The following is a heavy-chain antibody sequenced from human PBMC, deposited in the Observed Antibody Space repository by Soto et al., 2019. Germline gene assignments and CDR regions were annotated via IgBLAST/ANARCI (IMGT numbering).Heavy chain of an antibody. V-gene: IGHV3-53*01. CDR3: ARDTLGDCTNGVCYYHYGMDV. Sequence: GGSLRLSCAASGVTVSSNYMSWVRQAPGKGLEWVSVIYSGGSTYYADSVKGRFTISRDNSKNTLYLQMNSLRAEDTAVYYCARDTLGDCTNGVCYYHYGMDVSGKGTTVTVSS. J-gene: IGHJ6*04. CDR2: IYSGGST. CDR1: GVTVSSNY. D-gene: IGHD2-8*01.